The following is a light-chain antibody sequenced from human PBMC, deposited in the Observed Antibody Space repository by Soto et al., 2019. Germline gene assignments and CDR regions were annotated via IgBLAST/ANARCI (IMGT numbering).Light chain of an antibody. J-gene: IGKJ2*01. CDR3: MQALQTPPA. V-gene: IGKV2-28*01. Sequence: DIVMTQSPLSLPVTPGEPASISYRSSQSLLHSNGYNYLDWYLQKPGQSPQLLIYLGSNRASGVPDRFSGSGSGTDFTLKISRVEAEYVGVYYCMQALQTPPAFGQGTKLEIK. CDR2: LGS. CDR1: QSLLHSNGYNY.